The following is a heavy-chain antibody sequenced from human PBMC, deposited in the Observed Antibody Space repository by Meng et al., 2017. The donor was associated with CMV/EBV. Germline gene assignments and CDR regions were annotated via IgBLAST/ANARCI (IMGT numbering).Heavy chain of an antibody. CDR2: INHSGST. D-gene: IGHD2-2*02. J-gene: IGHJ4*02. V-gene: IGHV4-34*01. CDR3: ARVVPAAIGGRGGPFDY. Sequence: GSLRLSCAVYGGSFSGYYWSWIRQPPGKGLEWIGEINHSGSTNYNPSLKSRVTISVDTSKNQFSLKPSSVTAADTAVYYCARVVPAAIGGRGGPFDYWGQGTLVTVSS. CDR1: GGSFSGYY.